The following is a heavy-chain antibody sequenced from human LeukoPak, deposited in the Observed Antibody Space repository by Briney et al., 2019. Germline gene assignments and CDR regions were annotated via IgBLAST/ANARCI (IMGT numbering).Heavy chain of an antibody. CDR1: GFTFGSYA. CDR2: IPYDGSNK. J-gene: IGHJ4*02. V-gene: IGHV3-30-3*01. CDR3: AREYYSDNSGYSPDFDY. Sequence: GRSLRPSCAASGFTFGSYAMHWVRQAPGKGLEWVALIPYDGSNKYYADSVKDRFTISRDNSKNTLYLQMNSLRAEDTAVYYCAREYYSDNSGYSPDFDYWGQGSLVTVSS. D-gene: IGHD3-22*01.